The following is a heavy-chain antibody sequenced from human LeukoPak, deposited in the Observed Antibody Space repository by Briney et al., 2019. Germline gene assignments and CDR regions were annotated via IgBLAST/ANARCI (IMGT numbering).Heavy chain of an antibody. CDR3: ARGILIDYYDSSGYLAYFDY. V-gene: IGHV1-2*02. CDR2: INPNSGGT. D-gene: IGHD3-22*01. Sequence: ASVKVSCKASGYTFTGYYMHWVRQAPGQGLEWMGWINPNSGGTNYAQKFQGRVTMTRDTSISTAYMGLSRLRSDDTAVYYCARGILIDYYDSSGYLAYFDYWGQGTLVTVSS. CDR1: GYTFTGYY. J-gene: IGHJ4*02.